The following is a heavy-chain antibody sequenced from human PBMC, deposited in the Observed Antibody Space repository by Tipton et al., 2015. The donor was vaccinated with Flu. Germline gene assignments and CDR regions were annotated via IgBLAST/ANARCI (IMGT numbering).Heavy chain of an antibody. CDR3: ARVPFGDGYDYYFDF. CDR1: GDSISSGYY. D-gene: IGHD5-24*01. J-gene: IGHJ4*02. Sequence: LRLSCTVSGDSISSGYYWGWIRQPPGKGLEWIGNIYYSGSTTYNPSLRTRVNISIDTSKKQFSLEVSSVITADTAMYYCARVPFGDGYDYYFDFWGQGILVTVSS. V-gene: IGHV4-61*01. CDR2: IYYSGST.